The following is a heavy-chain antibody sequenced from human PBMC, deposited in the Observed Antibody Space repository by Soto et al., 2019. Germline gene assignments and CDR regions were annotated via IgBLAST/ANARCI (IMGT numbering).Heavy chain of an antibody. Sequence: GGSLRLSCAASGFTFSSYAMSWVRQAPGKGLEWVSAISGSGGSTYYADSVKGRFTISRDNSKNTLYLQMNSLRAEDKAVYYCEKGTGEEVVQGAKDYYYYMDVWGKGTTVTVSS. CDR3: EKGTGEEVVQGAKDYYYYMDV. CDR1: GFTFSSYA. D-gene: IGHD2-2*01. V-gene: IGHV3-23*01. CDR2: ISGSGGST. J-gene: IGHJ6*03.